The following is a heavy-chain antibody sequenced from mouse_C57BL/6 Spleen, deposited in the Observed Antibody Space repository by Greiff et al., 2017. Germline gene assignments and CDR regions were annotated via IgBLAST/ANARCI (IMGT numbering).Heavy chain of an antibody. CDR2: INPNNGGT. J-gene: IGHJ4*01. CDR1: GYTFTDYY. V-gene: IGHV1-26*01. D-gene: IGHD6-5*01. Sequence: EVQLQQSGPELVKPGASVKISCKASGYTFTDYYMNWVKQSHGKSLEWIGDINPNNGGTSYNQKFKGKATLTVDKSSSTAYMELRSLTSEYSAVYYCAKGSLYYYAMDYWGQGTSVTVSS. CDR3: AKGSLYYYAMDY.